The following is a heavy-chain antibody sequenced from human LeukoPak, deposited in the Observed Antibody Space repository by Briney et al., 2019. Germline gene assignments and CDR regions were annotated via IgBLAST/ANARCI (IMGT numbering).Heavy chain of an antibody. J-gene: IGHJ4*02. Sequence: QAGGSLRLSCAASGFTFSAFAMNWVRQAPGKGLEWVANILPDGSKKYYLDSVKGRFTVSRDNPTNSLYLEINSLRAEDTALYYCGGLAHNAWYAVDYWGQGTLVTVSS. CDR3: GGLAHNAWYAVDY. V-gene: IGHV3-7*01. CDR1: GFTFSAFA. D-gene: IGHD2-2*01. CDR2: ILPDGSKK.